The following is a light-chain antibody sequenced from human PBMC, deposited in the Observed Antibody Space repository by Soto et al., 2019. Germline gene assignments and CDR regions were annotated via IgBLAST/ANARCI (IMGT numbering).Light chain of an antibody. Sequence: EIVMTQSPATLSVSPGERATLSCRASQSVNSNLAWYQQRPGQAPRLLIHGASTRAPGIPAGFSGSGSGTEFTLTISSLQSEDFAVDYCQQYYLWPWTFGQGTRVQIK. V-gene: IGKV3-15*01. CDR3: QQYYLWPWT. CDR1: QSVNSN. CDR2: GAS. J-gene: IGKJ1*01.